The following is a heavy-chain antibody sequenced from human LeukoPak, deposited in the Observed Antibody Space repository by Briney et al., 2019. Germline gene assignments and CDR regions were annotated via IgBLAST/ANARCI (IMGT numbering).Heavy chain of an antibody. Sequence: GSLRLSCAASGFTVSSNYMSWVRQAPGKGLEWVSVIYSGGSTYYADSVKGRFTISRDNSKNTLYLQMNSLRAEDTAVYYYARYSSSWYQAFDYWGQGTLVTVSS. D-gene: IGHD6-13*01. CDR3: ARYSSSWYQAFDY. CDR2: IYSGGST. CDR1: GFTVSSNY. V-gene: IGHV3-53*01. J-gene: IGHJ4*02.